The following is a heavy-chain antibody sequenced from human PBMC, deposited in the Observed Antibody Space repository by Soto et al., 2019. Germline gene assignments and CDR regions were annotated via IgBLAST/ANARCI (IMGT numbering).Heavy chain of an antibody. CDR2: IYHSGST. J-gene: IGHJ6*02. Sequence: QVQLQESGPGLVKPSGTLSLTCAVSGGSISSSNWWSWVRQPPGKGLEWIGEIYHSGSTNYNPSLKSRVPIAVDNSQNQFSLKLSPVTAAATAVYYCARDSRHGMDVWGQGTTVTVSS. V-gene: IGHV4-4*02. CDR3: ARDSRHGMDV. CDR1: GGSISSSNW.